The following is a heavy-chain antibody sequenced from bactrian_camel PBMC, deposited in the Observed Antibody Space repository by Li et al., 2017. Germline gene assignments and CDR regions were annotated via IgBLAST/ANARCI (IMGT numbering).Heavy chain of an antibody. D-gene: IGHD3*01. J-gene: IGHJ4*01. Sequence: HVQLVESGGDSVQPGRSLRLSCAFSVDRHKTNCVAWFRQRPGQEREGLAVIDTDGSTSYADSVKGRFTISKDNAKATMLLQMNSMKPEDTGIYYCAAGWGFCDLQADFQHWGQGTQVTVS. V-gene: IGHV3S53*01. CDR1: VDRHKTNC. CDR3: AAGWGFCDLQADFQH. CDR2: IDTDGST.